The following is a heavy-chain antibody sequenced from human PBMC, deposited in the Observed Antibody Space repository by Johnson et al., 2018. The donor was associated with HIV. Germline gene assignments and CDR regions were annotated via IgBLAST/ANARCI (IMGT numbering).Heavy chain of an antibody. CDR2: ICCDGNNK. CDR3: ARELPKNTGYSSSWYHCQAFDI. CDR1: GCTLRSYG. D-gene: IGHD6-13*01. V-gene: IGHV3-33*01. Sequence: QVQLVESGGGVVQPGRSLRLSCAASGCTLRSYGMHRVRQAPGKGLEWVAVICCDGNNKYYADSVKGRFTISRDNSKNTLYLQMNSLRAEDTAVYYCARELPKNTGYSSSWYHCQAFDIWGQGTMVTVSS. J-gene: IGHJ3*02.